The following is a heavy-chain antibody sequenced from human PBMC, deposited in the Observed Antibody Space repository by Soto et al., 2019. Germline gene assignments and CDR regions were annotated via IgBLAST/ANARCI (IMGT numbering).Heavy chain of an antibody. V-gene: IGHV3-33*01. CDR3: ARDNKYSSGWYRWFDP. D-gene: IGHD6-19*01. CDR2: IWYDGSNK. Sequence: GGSLTLSCAASGFTFSSYGMHWVRQAPGKGLEWVAVIWYDGSNKYYADSVKGRFTISRDNSKNTLYLQMNSLRAEDTAVYYCARDNKYSSGWYRWFDPWGQGTLVTVSS. CDR1: GFTFSSYG. J-gene: IGHJ5*02.